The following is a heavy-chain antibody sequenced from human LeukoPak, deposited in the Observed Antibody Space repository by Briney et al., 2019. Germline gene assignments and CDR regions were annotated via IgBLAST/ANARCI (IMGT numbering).Heavy chain of an antibody. Sequence: PSETLSLTCTVSGYSMSSGFYWGWIRQPPGKGLEWIGSIYDSGTTYCNPSLKSRVTISGDTSKNQFSLKLSSVTAADTAVYYCAFTMVRGVPFDYWGQGTLVTVSS. D-gene: IGHD3-10*01. J-gene: IGHJ4*02. CDR3: AFTMVRGVPFDY. CDR1: GYSMSSGFY. CDR2: IYDSGTT. V-gene: IGHV4-38-2*02.